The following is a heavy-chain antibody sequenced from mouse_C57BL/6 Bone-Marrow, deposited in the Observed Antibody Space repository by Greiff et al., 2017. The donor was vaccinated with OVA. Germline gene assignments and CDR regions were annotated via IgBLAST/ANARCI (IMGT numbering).Heavy chain of an antibody. V-gene: IGHV1-54*01. CDR1: GYAFTNYL. Sequence: QVQLQQSGAELVRPGTSVKVSCKASGYAFTNYLIEWVKQRPGQGLEWIGVINPGSGGTNYNEKFKGKATLTADKSSSTAYMQLSSLTSEDYAVYFCARGGYYCGSSYWYFGVWGTGTTVTVAS. D-gene: IGHD1-1*01. J-gene: IGHJ1*03. CDR2: INPGSGGT. CDR3: ARGGYYCGSSYWYFGV.